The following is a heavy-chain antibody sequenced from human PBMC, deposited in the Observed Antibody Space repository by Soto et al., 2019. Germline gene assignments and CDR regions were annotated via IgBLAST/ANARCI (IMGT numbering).Heavy chain of an antibody. CDR1: GYTFTSYG. CDR2: ISAYNGNT. CDR3: ARVVGDYYYYGMDV. D-gene: IGHD3-10*01. Sequence: ASVKVSCKASGYTFTSYGISWVRQAPGQGLEWMGWISAYNGNTNYAQKLQGRVTMTRDTSTSTVYMELSSLRSEDTAVYYCARVVGDYYYYGMDVWGQGTMVTVSS. J-gene: IGHJ6*02. V-gene: IGHV1-18*01.